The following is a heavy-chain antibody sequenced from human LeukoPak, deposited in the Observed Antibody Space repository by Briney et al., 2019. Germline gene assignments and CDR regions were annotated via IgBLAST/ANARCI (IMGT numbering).Heavy chain of an antibody. D-gene: IGHD3-10*01. CDR1: GFTFCSYW. CDR2: VSGSGVNT. V-gene: IGHV3-23*01. CDR3: AKSKGSMVREIIIAPFDY. J-gene: IGHJ4*02. Sequence: GGSLRLSCAASGFTFCSYWMSWVRQAPGKGLEWVSAVSGSGVNTYYADSVQGRFTISRDNSKNTVYLQMNSLRAEDTAVYYCAKSKGSMVREIIIAPFDYWGQGTLVTVSS.